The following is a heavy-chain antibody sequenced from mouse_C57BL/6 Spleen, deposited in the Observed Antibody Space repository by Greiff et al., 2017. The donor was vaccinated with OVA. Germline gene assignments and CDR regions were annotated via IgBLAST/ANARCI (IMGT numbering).Heavy chain of an antibody. D-gene: IGHD1-1*01. J-gene: IGHJ1*03. V-gene: IGHV5-4*01. CDR1: GFTFSSYA. CDR3: ARDSYGSSYDV. Sequence: EVKLVESGGGLVKPGGSLKLSCAASGFTFSSYAMSWVCQTPEKRLEWVATISDGGSYTYYPDNVKGRFTISRDNAKNNLYLQMSHLKSEDTAMYYCARDSYGSSYDVWGTGTTVTVSS. CDR2: ISDGGSYT.